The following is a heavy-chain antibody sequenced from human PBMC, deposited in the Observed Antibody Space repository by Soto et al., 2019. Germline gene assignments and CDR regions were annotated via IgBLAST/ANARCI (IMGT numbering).Heavy chain of an antibody. D-gene: IGHD3-3*01. Sequence: QVQLQESGPGLVKPSQTLSLTCTVSGGSISSGGYYWSWIRQHPGKGLEWIGYIYYSGSTYYNPSLKSRVTISLDTSKNQFSLKLSSVTAADTAVYYCARAYDFWSGYYVDGMDVWGQGTTVTVSS. CDR1: GGSISSGGYY. CDR3: ARAYDFWSGYYVDGMDV. CDR2: IYYSGST. V-gene: IGHV4-31*03. J-gene: IGHJ6*02.